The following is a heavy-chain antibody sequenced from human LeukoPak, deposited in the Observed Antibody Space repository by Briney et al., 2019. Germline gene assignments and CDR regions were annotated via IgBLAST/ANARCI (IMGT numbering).Heavy chain of an antibody. D-gene: IGHD3-16*01. CDR1: VFTFSSSW. V-gene: IGHV3-74*01. CDR2: ITRDGSST. CDR3: ARDPGYESWSPFWGGMDV. J-gene: IGHJ6*04. Sequence: PGGSLRLSCAASVFTFSSSWMHWVRQAPGKGLVWVSRITRDGSSTTYADSVKGRFTTSRDNAKNTLYLQMDSLRDDGTAVYYCARDPGYESWSPFWGGMDVWGNGTTVIVSS.